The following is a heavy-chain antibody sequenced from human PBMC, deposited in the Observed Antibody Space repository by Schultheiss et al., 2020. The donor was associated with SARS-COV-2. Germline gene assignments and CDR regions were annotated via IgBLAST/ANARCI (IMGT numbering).Heavy chain of an antibody. Sequence: GGSLRLSCAASGFTFSSYGMHWVRQAPGKGLEYVSAISGSGGSTYYADSVKGRFTISRDNSKNTLYLQMNSLRAEDTAVYYCARVGVALERDVWGQGTTVTVSS. V-gene: IGHV3-64*04. CDR1: GFTFSSYG. CDR3: ARVGVALERDV. J-gene: IGHJ6*02. CDR2: ISGSGGST. D-gene: IGHD3-3*02.